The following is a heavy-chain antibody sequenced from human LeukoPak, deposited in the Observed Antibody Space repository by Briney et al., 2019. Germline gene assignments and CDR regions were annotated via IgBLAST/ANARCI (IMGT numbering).Heavy chain of an antibody. CDR2: IYPGDSDT. V-gene: IGHV5-51*01. CDR1: GYSFTSYW. Sequence: GESLKISCKGSGYSFTSYWIGWVRQMPGKGLEWMGIIYPGDSDTRYSPSFQGQVTISADKSISTAYLQWSSLKASDTAMYYCARPGQLGEYTPYYFDYWGQGTLVAVSS. CDR3: ARPGQLGEYTPYYFDY. D-gene: IGHD3-16*01. J-gene: IGHJ4*02.